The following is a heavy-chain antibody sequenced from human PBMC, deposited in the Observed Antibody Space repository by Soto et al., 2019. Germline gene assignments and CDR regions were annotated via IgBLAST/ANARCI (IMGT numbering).Heavy chain of an antibody. CDR2: INWNSGSI. CDR3: AKDLSGSWFSTTAFDI. Sequence: PGGSLRLSCATSGFTFDDYAMHWVRQAPGKCLEWVSGINWNSGSIGYADPVKGRFTISSLNASNSLYLQMNSLTGDDTALSYHAKDLSGSWFSTTAFDIWGQGTMVTVSS. J-gene: IGHJ3*02. CDR1: GFTFDDYA. V-gene: IGHV3-9*01. D-gene: IGHD6-13*01.